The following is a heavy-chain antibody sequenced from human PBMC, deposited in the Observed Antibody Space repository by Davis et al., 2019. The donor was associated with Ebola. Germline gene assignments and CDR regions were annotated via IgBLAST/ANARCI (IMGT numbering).Heavy chain of an antibody. Sequence: MPSETLSLTCTVSGGSVSSSLYYWSWIRHPPGKGLEWIGSIFYSGGTSYNPSLQSRVTISVDTSKNQFSLKLSSVTAADTAVYYCHGQYGMDVWGQGTTVTVSS. J-gene: IGHJ6*02. CDR3: HGQYGMDV. V-gene: IGHV4-39*01. CDR1: GGSVSSSLYY. CDR2: IFYSGGT.